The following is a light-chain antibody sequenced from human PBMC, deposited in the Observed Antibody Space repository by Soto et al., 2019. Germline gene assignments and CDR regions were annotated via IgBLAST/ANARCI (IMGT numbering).Light chain of an antibody. Sequence: EIVMTQSPVTLSVSPGERVSLSCRASQSISSNLAWYQQKPGQAPRLLIYAASTRATGFPARFSGSGSVTEFTLTINSLQSEDFAVYYCQQYENWPITVGQETRLEIK. CDR1: QSISSN. CDR3: QQYENWPIT. J-gene: IGKJ5*01. CDR2: AAS. V-gene: IGKV3-15*01.